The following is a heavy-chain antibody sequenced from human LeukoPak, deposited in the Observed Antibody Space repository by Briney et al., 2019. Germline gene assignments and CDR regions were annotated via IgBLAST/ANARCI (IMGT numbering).Heavy chain of an antibody. CDR3: ARDGYCSSGSCRPFDY. CDR2: ISRSSNTT. D-gene: IGHD2-15*01. V-gene: IGHV3-48*01. CDR1: GFTFSIYN. J-gene: IGHJ4*02. Sequence: PGGSLRLSCAASGFTFSIYNMNWVRQAPGKGLEWVSYISRSSNTTYYADSVKGRFTISRDNAKNSLYLQMNSLRVEDTAVYYCARDGYCSSGSCRPFDYWGQGTLVTVSS.